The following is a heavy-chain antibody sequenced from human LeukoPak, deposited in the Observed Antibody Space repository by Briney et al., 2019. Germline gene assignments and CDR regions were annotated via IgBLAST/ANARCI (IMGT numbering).Heavy chain of an antibody. CDR1: GFSLSNARMG. CDR2: IFSNDEK. Sequence: SGPVLVKPTETLTLTCTVSGFSLSNARMGVSWIRQPPGKALEWLAHIFSNDEKSYSTSLKSRLTISKDTSKSQVVLTMTNMDPVDTAPYYCARILVDTAMVNNWFDPWGQGTLVTVSS. J-gene: IGHJ5*02. CDR3: ARILVDTAMVNNWFDP. D-gene: IGHD5-18*01. V-gene: IGHV2-26*01.